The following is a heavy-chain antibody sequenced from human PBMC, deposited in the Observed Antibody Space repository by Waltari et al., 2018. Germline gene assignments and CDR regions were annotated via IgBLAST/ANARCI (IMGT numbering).Heavy chain of an antibody. Sequence: QVQLQESGPGLVKPSETLSPTCHVPGGSISSHDWCWIRQPPGKGLEWIGYIYYSGSTNYNPSLKSRVTISVDTSKNQFSLKLSSVTAADTAVYYCARASMATNTRPYYFDYWGQGTLVTVSS. CDR2: IYYSGST. CDR1: GGSISSHD. CDR3: ARASMATNTRPYYFDY. V-gene: IGHV4-59*11. D-gene: IGHD5-12*01. J-gene: IGHJ4*02.